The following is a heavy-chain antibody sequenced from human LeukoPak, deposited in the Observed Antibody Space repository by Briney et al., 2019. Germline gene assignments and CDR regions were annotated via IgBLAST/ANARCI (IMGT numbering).Heavy chain of an antibody. CDR2: MNPNSGST. J-gene: IGHJ6*02. Sequence: ASVTVSCKASGYTFTSYDIKWVRQATGQGLEWMGWMNPNSGSTGYAQKFQGRVTMTRNTSISTAYMELSSLRSEDTAVYYCAREYRSTLRYYYGMDVWGQGTTVTVSS. CDR3: AREYRSTLRYYYGMDV. V-gene: IGHV1-8*01. D-gene: IGHD1-26*01. CDR1: GYTFTSYD.